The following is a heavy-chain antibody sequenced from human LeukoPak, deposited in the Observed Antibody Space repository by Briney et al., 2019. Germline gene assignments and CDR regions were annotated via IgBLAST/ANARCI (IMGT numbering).Heavy chain of an antibody. V-gene: IGHV4-4*07. CDR3: ARSPPNNYFDY. D-gene: IGHD2-8*01. Sequence: PSETLSLTCTVSGGSISSYHSSWIRQPAGKGLEWIGRMYTSESTNYNPSLKSRITMSLDTSKNQFSLKLSSVTAADTAVYYCARSPPNNYFDYWGRGILVTVSS. CDR1: GGSISSYH. CDR2: MYTSEST. J-gene: IGHJ4*02.